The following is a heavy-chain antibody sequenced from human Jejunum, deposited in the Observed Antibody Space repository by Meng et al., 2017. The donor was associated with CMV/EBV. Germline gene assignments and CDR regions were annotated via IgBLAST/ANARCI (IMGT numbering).Heavy chain of an antibody. CDR2: ISPTAST. CDR3: ARGRCTRTLCSTGTFDY. Sequence: SISSSDYWWSWLRQPPGKGLEWIGDISPTASTHYNPSLKSRVTMSIDRSKNQFSLKVTSVTAADTALYYCARGRCTRTLCSTGTFDYWGQGTLSPSPQ. CDR1: SISSSDYW. D-gene: IGHD2-2*02. V-gene: IGHV4-4*02. J-gene: IGHJ4*02.